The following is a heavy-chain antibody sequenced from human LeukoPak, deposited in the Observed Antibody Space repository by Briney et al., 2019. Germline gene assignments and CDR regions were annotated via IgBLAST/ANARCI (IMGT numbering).Heavy chain of an antibody. V-gene: IGHV1-2*06. CDR2: INPNSGGT. CDR1: GYTFTSYY. J-gene: IGHJ4*02. CDR3: ARDPKTTVTTGSLGY. D-gene: IGHD4-17*01. Sequence: ASVKVSCKASGYTFTSYYMRWVRQAPGQGLEWMGRINPNSGGTNYAQKFQGRVTMTRDTSISTAYMELSRLRSDDTAVYYCARDPKTTVTTGSLGYWGQGTLVTVSS.